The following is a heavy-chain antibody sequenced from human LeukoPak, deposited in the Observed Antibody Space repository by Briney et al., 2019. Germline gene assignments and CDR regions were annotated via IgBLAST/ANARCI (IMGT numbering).Heavy chain of an antibody. J-gene: IGHJ4*02. D-gene: IGHD5-18*01. CDR3: AREVRGHSYVDY. CDR2: INHSGST. V-gene: IGHV4-34*01. CDR1: GGSFSGYY. Sequence: SETLSLTCAVYGGSFSGYYWSWIRQPPGKGLEWIGEINHSGSTNYNPSLKSRVTISVDTSKNQFSLKLSSVTAADTAVYYCAREVRGHSYVDYWGQGTLVTVSS.